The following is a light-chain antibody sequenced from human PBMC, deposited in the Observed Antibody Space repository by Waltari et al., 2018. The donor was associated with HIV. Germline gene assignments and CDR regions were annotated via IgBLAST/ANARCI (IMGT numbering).Light chain of an antibody. V-gene: IGKV4-1*01. Sequence: DIVMTQSPDSLAVSLGERATINCKSSQNVLYSSNNKNYLAWYQQKPPQPPKLLIYWASTRASGVPERFSGSGSGTDFTLTISSLQAEDVAIYYCQQYLNTPWTFGQGTKVEVK. CDR1: QNVLYSSNNKNY. J-gene: IGKJ1*01. CDR3: QQYLNTPWT. CDR2: WAS.